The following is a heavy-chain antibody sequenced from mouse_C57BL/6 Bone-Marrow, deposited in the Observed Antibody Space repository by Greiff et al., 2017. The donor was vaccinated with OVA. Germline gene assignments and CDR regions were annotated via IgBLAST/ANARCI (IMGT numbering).Heavy chain of an antibody. CDR1: GYTFTDYY. CDR3: AREYYGNSYYAMDY. CDR2: INPYNGGT. V-gene: IGHV1-19*01. Sequence: EVKLMESGPVLVKPGASVKMSCKASGYTFTDYYMNWVKQSHGKSLEWIGVINPYNGGTSYNQKFKGKATLTVDKSSSTAYMELNSLTSEDSAVYYCAREYYGNSYYAMDYWGQGTSVTVSS. D-gene: IGHD2-1*01. J-gene: IGHJ4*01.